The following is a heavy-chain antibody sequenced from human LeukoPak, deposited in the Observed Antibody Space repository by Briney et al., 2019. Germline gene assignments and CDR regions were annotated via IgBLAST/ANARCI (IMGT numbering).Heavy chain of an antibody. D-gene: IGHD3-22*01. CDR1: GASISNYY. Sequence: SETLSLICTVSGASISNYYWSWIRQPPGKGLEWIGDIYYSGSIKYNPSLKSRVTMSVDTSKNQFSLKLSSVTAADTAIYYCARENPSGYYNRPIDYWGQGTLVTVSS. J-gene: IGHJ4*02. V-gene: IGHV4-59*01. CDR3: ARENPSGYYNRPIDY. CDR2: IYYSGSI.